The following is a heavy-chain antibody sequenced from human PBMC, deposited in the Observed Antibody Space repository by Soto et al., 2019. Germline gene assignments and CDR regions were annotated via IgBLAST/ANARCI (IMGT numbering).Heavy chain of an antibody. D-gene: IGHD2-15*01. J-gene: IGHJ6*02. CDR3: ATLKAGYCSGGSCDPEYYGMDI. V-gene: IGHV3-23*01. Sequence: GGSLRLSCAASGITFSTYAMSWVRQAPGKGLEWVSAISGSGGSTYYADSVKGRFTISRDESKNTLYLHMNSLRAEDTAIYYCATLKAGYCSGGSCDPEYYGMDIWGQGTTVTVSS. CDR2: ISGSGGST. CDR1: GITFSTYA.